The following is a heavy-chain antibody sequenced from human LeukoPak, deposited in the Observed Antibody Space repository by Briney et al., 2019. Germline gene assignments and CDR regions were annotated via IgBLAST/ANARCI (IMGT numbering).Heavy chain of an antibody. J-gene: IGHJ4*02. CDR3: AKMQGYFDY. Sequence: GGSLRLSCATSGFTFRSYWMSWVRQAPGKGLEWVANIKQDGSEKYYVDSVKGRFTISRDNAKNSLYLQMNSLRAEDTAVYYCAKMQGYFDYWGQGTLVTVSS. CDR1: GFTFRSYW. CDR2: IKQDGSEK. V-gene: IGHV3-7*01.